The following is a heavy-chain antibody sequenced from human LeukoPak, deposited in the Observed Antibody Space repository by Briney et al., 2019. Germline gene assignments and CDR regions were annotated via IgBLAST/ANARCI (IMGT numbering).Heavy chain of an antibody. J-gene: IGHJ4*02. CDR2: IKQDGSEK. V-gene: IGHV3-7*01. Sequence: HPGGSLRLSCATSGFTFSRYWMSWVRQAPGKGLEWVANIKQDGSEKNYVGSVRGRFTISRDNAKNSPYLQMNSLRAEDTAVYYCYCAVEDYWGQGTLVTVSS. CDR3: YCAVEDY. D-gene: IGHD2-15*01. CDR1: GFTFSRYW.